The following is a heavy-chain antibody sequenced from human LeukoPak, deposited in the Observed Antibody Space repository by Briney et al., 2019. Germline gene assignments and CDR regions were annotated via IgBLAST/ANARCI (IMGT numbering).Heavy chain of an antibody. CDR2: IYYSGST. CDR3: ARYDFNKFFDY. V-gene: IGHV4-59*01. Sequence: PSETLSLTCTVSGGSISDYYWNWIRQPPGKGLEWIGNIYYSGSTNYNPSLKSRVTMSVDTSKNQFSLKLSSVTAADTAVYYCARYDFNKFFDYWGQGTLVTVSS. D-gene: IGHD3-3*01. J-gene: IGHJ4*02. CDR1: GGSISDYY.